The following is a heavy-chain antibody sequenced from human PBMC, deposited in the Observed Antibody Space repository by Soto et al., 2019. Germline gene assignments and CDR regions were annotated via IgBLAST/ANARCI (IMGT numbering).Heavy chain of an antibody. CDR1: GFTFSSYA. CDR3: AKDSGLRFLEWSGYFEL. CDR2: ISGSGGST. Sequence: EVQLLESGGGLVQPGGSLRLSCAASGFTFSSYAMSWVRQTPGKGLEWVSAISGSGGSTYYADSVKGRFTISRDNSKNTLYLQMNSLRAEDTAVYYCAKDSGLRFLEWSGYFELWGRGTLVTVSS. D-gene: IGHD3-3*01. V-gene: IGHV3-23*01. J-gene: IGHJ2*01.